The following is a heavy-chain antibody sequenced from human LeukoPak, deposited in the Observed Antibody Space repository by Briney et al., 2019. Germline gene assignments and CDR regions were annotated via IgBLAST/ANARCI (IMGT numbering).Heavy chain of an antibody. CDR1: GFTVSSNY. J-gene: IGHJ3*02. D-gene: IGHD6-6*01. V-gene: IGHV3-66*02. CDR3: ASSISSYSSSSRDAFDI. CDR2: IYSGGST. Sequence: GGSLRLSCAASGFTVSSNYMSWVRQAPGKGLEWVSVIYSGGSTYYADSVKGRFTISRDNSKNTLYLRMNSLRAEDTAVYYCASSISSYSSSSRDAFDIWGQGTMVTVSS.